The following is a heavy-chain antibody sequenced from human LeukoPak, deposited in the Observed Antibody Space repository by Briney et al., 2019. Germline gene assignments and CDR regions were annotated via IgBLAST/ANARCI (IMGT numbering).Heavy chain of an antibody. D-gene: IGHD2-2*02. CDR3: AKAKFNIVVVPAAILAFDY. CDR1: GFTFSSYA. J-gene: IGHJ4*02. V-gene: IGHV3-23*01. Sequence: PGGSLRLSCAASGFTFSSYAMSWARQAPGKGLEWVSAISGSGGSTYYADSVKGRFTISRDNSKNTLYLQMNSLRAEDTAVYYCAKAKFNIVVVPAAILAFDYWGQGTLVTVSS. CDR2: ISGSGGST.